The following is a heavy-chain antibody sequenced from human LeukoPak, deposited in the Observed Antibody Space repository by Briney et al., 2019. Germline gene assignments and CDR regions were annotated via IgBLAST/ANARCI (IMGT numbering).Heavy chain of an antibody. D-gene: IGHD1-26*01. Sequence: PGGSLRLSCAASGFTFSSYSMNWVRQAPGKGLEWVPSISSSSSYIYYADSMKGRFTISRDNAKNSLYLQMNSLRAEDTAVYYCARVRVGATYAFDIWGQGTMVTVSS. CDR1: GFTFSSYS. CDR3: ARVRVGATYAFDI. J-gene: IGHJ3*02. V-gene: IGHV3-21*01. CDR2: ISSSSSYI.